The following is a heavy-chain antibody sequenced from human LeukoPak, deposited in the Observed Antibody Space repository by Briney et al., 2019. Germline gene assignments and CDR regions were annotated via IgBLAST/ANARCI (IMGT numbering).Heavy chain of an antibody. CDR1: GFTFSVYE. Sequence: PGGSLRLSCAASGFTFSVYEMNWVRQAPGKGLEWVSYISSSGSTIYYADSVKGRFTISRDNAKNSVYLRVNSLRAEDTAVYYCARGKKYYDDLSGDSNYYAMDAWGQGTTVTVSS. D-gene: IGHD3-3*01. CDR3: ARGKKYYDDLSGDSNYYAMDA. CDR2: ISSSGSTI. J-gene: IGHJ6*02. V-gene: IGHV3-48*03.